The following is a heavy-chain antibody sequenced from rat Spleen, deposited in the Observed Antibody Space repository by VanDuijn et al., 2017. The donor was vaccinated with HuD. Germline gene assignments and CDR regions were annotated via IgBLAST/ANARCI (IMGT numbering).Heavy chain of an antibody. D-gene: IGHD1-1*01. CDR3: TRLYYSNWFAY. J-gene: IGHJ3*01. CDR1: GFTFSNYY. Sequence: EVQLVESGGDLVQPGRSLKLSCAASGFTFSNYYMAWVRLAPTKGLEWIASITNTGRSTYYPDSVRGRFAISRDTAENTLYLQMDSLRSEDTATYYCTRLYYSNWFAYWGQGTLVTVSS. V-gene: IGHV5-27*01. CDR2: ITNTGRST.